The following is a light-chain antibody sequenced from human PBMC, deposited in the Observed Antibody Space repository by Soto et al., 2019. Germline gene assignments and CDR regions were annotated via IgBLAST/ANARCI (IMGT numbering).Light chain of an antibody. CDR1: QSVSSS. CDR3: QQYGSSAPIP. J-gene: IGKJ5*01. CDR2: GAS. Sequence: EIVLTQSPGTLSLSPGERAALSSSASQSVSSSLAWYQQKPGQAPRLLIHGASSRATGIPDRFSGGGSETDFTLTISRLEPEDFALYYCQQYGSSAPIPFGQGTRLEIK. V-gene: IGKV3-20*01.